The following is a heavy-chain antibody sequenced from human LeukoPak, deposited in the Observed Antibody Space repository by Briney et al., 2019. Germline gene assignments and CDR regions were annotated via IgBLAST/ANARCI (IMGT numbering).Heavy chain of an antibody. D-gene: IGHD6-13*01. Sequence: SETLSLTCSVSGYSITSGYYWGWIRQPPGKGLEWIGSIYHSGSTFYNPSLKSRVTISVDTPKNQFSLKLTSVTAADTAVYYCARDRPGDSSLDYWGQGTLVTVSS. CDR2: IYHSGST. V-gene: IGHV4-38-2*02. J-gene: IGHJ4*02. CDR1: GYSITSGYY. CDR3: ARDRPGDSSLDY.